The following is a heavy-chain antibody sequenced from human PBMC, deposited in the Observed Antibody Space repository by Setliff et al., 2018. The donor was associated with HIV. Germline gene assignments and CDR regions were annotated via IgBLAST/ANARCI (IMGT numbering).Heavy chain of an antibody. CDR3: ARARFWSGYYTGDNYYYIDV. V-gene: IGHV4-39*07. CDR2: INHSGST. J-gene: IGHJ6*03. Sequence: ETLSLTCTVSGGSISSSSYYWSWIRQPPGKGLEWIGEINHSGSTNYNPSLKSRVTISVDTSKNQFSLKLTSVTAADTAVYYCARARFWSGYYTGDNYYYIDVWGKGTTVTVSS. CDR1: GGSISSSSYY. D-gene: IGHD3-3*01.